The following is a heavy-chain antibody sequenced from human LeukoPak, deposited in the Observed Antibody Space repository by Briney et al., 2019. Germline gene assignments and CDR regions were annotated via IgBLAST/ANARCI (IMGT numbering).Heavy chain of an antibody. CDR3: ARDNYGDHPYYYYYGMDV. CDR2: IYTSGST. D-gene: IGHD4-17*01. Sequence: SETLSLTCTVSGGSIGSYYWSWIRQPAGKGLEWIGRIYTSGSTNYNPSLKSRVTMSVDTSKNQFSLKLSSVTAADTAVYYCARDNYGDHPYYYYYGMDVWGQGTRSPSP. CDR1: GGSIGSYY. V-gene: IGHV4-4*07. J-gene: IGHJ6*02.